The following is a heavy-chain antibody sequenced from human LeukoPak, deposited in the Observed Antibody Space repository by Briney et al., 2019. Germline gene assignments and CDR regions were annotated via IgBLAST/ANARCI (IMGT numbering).Heavy chain of an antibody. CDR3: AGDYGDYSVYFDY. J-gene: IGHJ4*02. CDR2: IYYSGST. V-gene: IGHV4-61*08. Sequence: SETLSLTCGVSGGSISSGGFSWSWIRQPPGKGLEWIGYIYYSGSTNYNPSLKSRVTISVDTSKNQFSLKLSSVTAADTAVYYCAGDYGDYSVYFDYWGQGTLVTVSS. D-gene: IGHD4-17*01. CDR1: GGSISSGGFS.